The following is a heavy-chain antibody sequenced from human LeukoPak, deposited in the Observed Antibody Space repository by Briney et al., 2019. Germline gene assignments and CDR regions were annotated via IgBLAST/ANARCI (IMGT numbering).Heavy chain of an antibody. J-gene: IGHJ4*02. Sequence: SLRLSCAASGFTFDDYAMHWVRQAPGKGLEWVSGISWNSGSIGYADSVKGRFTISRDNAKNSLYLQMNSLRAEDTALYYCAKDLSLYSSSWSLDYWGQGTLVTVSS. CDR2: ISWNSGSI. D-gene: IGHD6-13*01. CDR1: GFTFDDYA. CDR3: AKDLSLYSSSWSLDY. V-gene: IGHV3-9*01.